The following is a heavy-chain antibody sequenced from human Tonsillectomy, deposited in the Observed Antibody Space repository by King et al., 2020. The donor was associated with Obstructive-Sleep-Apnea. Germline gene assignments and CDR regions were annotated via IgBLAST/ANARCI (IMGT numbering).Heavy chain of an antibody. D-gene: IGHD1-26*01. J-gene: IGHJ4*02. CDR3: ARDPYSYFDY. Sequence: QLQESGPGLVKPSETLSLTCTVSGGSISSSNYYWGWIRQPPGKGLEWIGSVYYSGSTYYNPSLKSRVTISVDTSKDQFSLKLSSVTAADTAVYYCARDPYSYFDYWGQGTLVTVSS. V-gene: IGHV4-39*07. CDR1: GGSISSSNYY. CDR2: VYYSGST.